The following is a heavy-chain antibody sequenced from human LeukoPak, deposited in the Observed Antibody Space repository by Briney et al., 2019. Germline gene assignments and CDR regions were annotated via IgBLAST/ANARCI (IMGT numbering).Heavy chain of an antibody. D-gene: IGHD3-3*01. CDR1: GFIFSSYG. V-gene: IGHV3-33*01. J-gene: IGHJ4*02. CDR3: ARDKIYDFWSGHNFDY. Sequence: GGSLRLSCVASGFIFSSYGMHWVRQAPGKGLEWVAVIWYDGTNKYYGDSVKGRFTISRDNSKNTLYLQINRLGVEDTAVYYCARDKIYDFWSGHNFDYWGQGTLVTVSS. CDR2: IWYDGTNK.